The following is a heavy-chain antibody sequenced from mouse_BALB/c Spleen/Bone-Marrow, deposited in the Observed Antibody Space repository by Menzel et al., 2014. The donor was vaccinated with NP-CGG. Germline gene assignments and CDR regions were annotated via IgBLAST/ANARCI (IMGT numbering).Heavy chain of an antibody. D-gene: IGHD1-1*01. V-gene: IGHV14-3*02. CDR2: IDPANGNT. CDR3: ARSGYGSSLFAY. J-gene: IGHJ3*01. Sequence: EVQLQQPGAELVKPGASVKLSCTASGFNIKDTYMHWVKHRPEQGLEWIGRIDPANGNTKYDPKFQGKATITADTSSNTAYLQLSSLTSEDTAVYYCARSGYGSSLFAYWGQGTLVTVSA. CDR1: GFNIKDTY.